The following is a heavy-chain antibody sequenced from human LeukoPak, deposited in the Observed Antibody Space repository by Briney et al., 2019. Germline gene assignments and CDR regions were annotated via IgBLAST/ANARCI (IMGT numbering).Heavy chain of an antibody. D-gene: IGHD3-22*01. CDR1: GFTFSSYA. V-gene: IGHV3-23*01. CDR2: ISGSDGST. J-gene: IGHJ4*02. Sequence: GGSLRLSCAASGFTFSSYAMSWVRQAPGKGLEWVSGISGSDGSTSYADSVKGRFTISRENSKNTLYLQMNSLRAEDTAVYYCAKDLGGAMIVVVGGQGTLVTVSS. CDR3: AKDLGGAMIVVV.